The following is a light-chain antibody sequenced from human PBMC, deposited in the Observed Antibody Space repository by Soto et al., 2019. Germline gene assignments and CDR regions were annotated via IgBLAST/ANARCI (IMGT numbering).Light chain of an antibody. CDR2: DAS. CDR1: QSVSSS. CDR3: QQYKSWPET. J-gene: IGKJ1*01. Sequence: EIVMTQSPATLSVSPGERATLSCRAGQSVSSSLAWYQQNPGQSPRLLIYDASTRATGIPARLGGSGSGTEFTLTISSLQSEDFAVYYCQQYKSWPETFGQGTKVDIK. V-gene: IGKV3-15*01.